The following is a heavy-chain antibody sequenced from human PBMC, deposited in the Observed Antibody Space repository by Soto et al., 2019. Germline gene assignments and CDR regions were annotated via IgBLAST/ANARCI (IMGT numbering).Heavy chain of an antibody. D-gene: IGHD6-19*01. CDR3: ARDPINIAVAGY. J-gene: IGHJ4*02. CDR1: GFTVSSNY. CDR2: IYSGGST. V-gene: IGHV3-53*01. Sequence: EVQLVESGGGLIQPGGSLRLSCAASGFTVSSNYMSWVRQAPGKGLEWVSVIYSGGSTKYADSVKGRFTISRDTSKSTLYLEMNSLRAEDTAVYYCARDPINIAVAGYWGQGTLVTVSS.